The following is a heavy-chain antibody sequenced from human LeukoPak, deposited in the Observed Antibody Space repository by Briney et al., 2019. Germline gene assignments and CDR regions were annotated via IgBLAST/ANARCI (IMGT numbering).Heavy chain of an antibody. CDR1: GYTFTSNY. J-gene: IGHJ4*02. CDR2: ISPSGGST. V-gene: IGHV1-46*01. CDR3: ATHDYGGNSTAHSDY. Sequence: ASVKVSCKAFGYTFTSNYMHWVRQAPGQGPECMGVISPSGGSTTYAQKFQGRVTLTRDMSTSTDYLELSSLRSDDTAVYYCATHDYGGNSTAHSDYWGQGTLVTVSS. D-gene: IGHD4-23*01.